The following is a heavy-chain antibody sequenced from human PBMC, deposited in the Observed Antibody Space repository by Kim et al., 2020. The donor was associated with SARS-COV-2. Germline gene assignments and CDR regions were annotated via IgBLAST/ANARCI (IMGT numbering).Heavy chain of an antibody. D-gene: IGHD3-10*01. CDR2: ISYDGSDK. CDR1: GFSFTSFA. J-gene: IGHJ4*02. V-gene: IGHV3-30*04. CDR3: ARDRGSGNFRPGALDY. Sequence: GGSLRLSCAASGFSFTSFALHWVRQAPGKGLEWVAFISYDGSDKFYADSVRGRFTISKDISNNTVLLQMNNLRHEDTAVYYCARDRGSGNFRPGALDYWGQGTLVTVSS.